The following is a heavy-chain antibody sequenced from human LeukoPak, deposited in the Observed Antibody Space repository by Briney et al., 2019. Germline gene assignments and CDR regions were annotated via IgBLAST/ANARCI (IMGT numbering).Heavy chain of an antibody. CDR2: IGSSGSAGGNI. CDR1: GFSFSGFG. Sequence: GGSLRLSCAASGFSFSGFGMNWVRQAPGKGLEWISYIGSSGSAGGNIYYAASVKGRFTVSRDNAKDSLFLQMNSLQDADTAVYYCARAPTPYFTYYMDVWGKGTTVTVS. V-gene: IGHV3-48*02. CDR3: ARAPTPYFTYYMDV. D-gene: IGHD2-21*01. J-gene: IGHJ6*03.